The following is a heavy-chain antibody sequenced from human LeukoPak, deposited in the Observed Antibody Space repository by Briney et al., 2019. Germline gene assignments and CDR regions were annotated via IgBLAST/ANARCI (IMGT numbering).Heavy chain of an antibody. CDR1: RYTFTGYY. CDR3: ARAKLGIVVVMRFEY. J-gene: IGHJ4*02. V-gene: IGHV1-2*02. Sequence: ASVKVSCKASRYTFTGYYMHWVRQAPGQGLEWMGWINPNSGGTNYAQKFQGRVTMTRDTSISTAYMELSRLRSDDTAVYYCARAKLGIVVVMRFEYWGQGTLVTVSS. CDR2: INPNSGGT. D-gene: IGHD3-22*01.